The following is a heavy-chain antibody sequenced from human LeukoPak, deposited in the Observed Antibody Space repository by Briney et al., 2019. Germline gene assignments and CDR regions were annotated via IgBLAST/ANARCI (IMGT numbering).Heavy chain of an antibody. CDR1: LFTFNSYS. CDR2: ISYDARNK. V-gene: IGHV3-30*04. Sequence: PGCSLSVSYAPSLFTFNSYSMHLGRQAAGTRLECVAVISYDARNKYYPDSVQGRFTISRDNSKNTLYLQMNSLRAEDTAVYYCASESPVADYWGQGTLVTVSS. J-gene: IGHJ4*02. CDR3: ASESPVADY.